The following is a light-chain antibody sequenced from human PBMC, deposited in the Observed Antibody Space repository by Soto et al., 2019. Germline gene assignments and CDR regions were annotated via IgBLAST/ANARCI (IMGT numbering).Light chain of an antibody. V-gene: IGKV3-20*01. CDR1: QSVSSSY. CDR2: GAS. Sequence: EIVMTQSPATLSLSPGERVTLSCRASQSVSSSYLAWYQQKPGQAPRLLIYGASSRATGIPDRFSGSGSGTDFTLTISRLETEDFAVYYCQQYGSSPPTFGQGTKVDIK. J-gene: IGKJ1*01. CDR3: QQYGSSPPT.